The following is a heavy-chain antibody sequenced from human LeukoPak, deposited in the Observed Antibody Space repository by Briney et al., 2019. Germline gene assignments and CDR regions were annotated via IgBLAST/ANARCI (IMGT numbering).Heavy chain of an antibody. Sequence: SETLSLTCTVSGFSISSGYYWAWIRPPPGKGLEWIGSVYHTGGTYYNPSLKSRVTISVDTSRNQFSLKLSSVTAADTAVYYCARWLVTKGMDVWGQGTTVTVSS. V-gene: IGHV4-38-2*02. CDR2: VYHTGGT. J-gene: IGHJ6*02. CDR1: GFSISSGYY. D-gene: IGHD4-17*01. CDR3: ARWLVTKGMDV.